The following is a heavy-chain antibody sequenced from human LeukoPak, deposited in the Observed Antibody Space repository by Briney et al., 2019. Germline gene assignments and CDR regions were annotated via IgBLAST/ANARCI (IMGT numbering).Heavy chain of an antibody. Sequence: SETLSLTCTVSGGSISSYYWSWIRQPPGKGLEWIGCIYHSGSTNYTPSLKSRATISVDTSKNQSSLKMSSVTAADTAVYYCARGGSYLKDAFDVWGQGTMVSDSS. CDR3: ARGGSYLKDAFDV. D-gene: IGHD1-26*01. V-gene: IGHV4-59*01. J-gene: IGHJ3*01. CDR1: GGSISSYY. CDR2: IYHSGST.